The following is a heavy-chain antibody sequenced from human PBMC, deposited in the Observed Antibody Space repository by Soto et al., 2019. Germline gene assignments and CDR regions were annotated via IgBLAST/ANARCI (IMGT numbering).Heavy chain of an antibody. V-gene: IGHV3-13*01. CDR1: GFTFSSYD. CDR2: IGTAGDT. D-gene: IGHD5-18*01. CDR3: ARVGYSYGWVYFDY. Sequence: EVQLVESGGGLVQPGGSLRLSCAASGFTFSSYDMHWVRQATGKGLEWVSAIGTAGDTYYPGSVKGRFTISRENAKNSLYLQMNSLRAEDTAVYYCARVGYSYGWVYFDYWGQGTLVTVSS. J-gene: IGHJ4*02.